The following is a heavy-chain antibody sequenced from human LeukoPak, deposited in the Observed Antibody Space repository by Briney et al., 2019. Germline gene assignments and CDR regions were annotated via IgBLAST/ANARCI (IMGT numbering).Heavy chain of an antibody. V-gene: IGHV4-34*01. Sequence: SETLSLTCAVYGGSFSGYYWSWIRQPPGKGLEWIGEINHSGSTNYNPSLKSRVTISVDTSKNQFSLKLSSVTAADTAVYYCARARIAAAAPHFDYWGQGTLVTVSS. D-gene: IGHD6-13*01. CDR2: INHSGST. CDR1: GGSFSGYY. J-gene: IGHJ4*02. CDR3: ARARIAAAAPHFDY.